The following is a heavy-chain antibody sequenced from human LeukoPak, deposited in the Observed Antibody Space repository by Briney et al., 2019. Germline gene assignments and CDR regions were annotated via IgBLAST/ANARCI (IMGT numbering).Heavy chain of an antibody. J-gene: IGHJ4*02. Sequence: SETLSLTCAVSGGSISSSNWWSWVRQAPGKGLEWIGEIYHSGSTNYNPSLKSRVTISVAKSKNQFSLKLSSVTAADTAVYYCARNPDDSCGYYIRYFDYWGQGTLVTVSS. CDR3: ARNPDDSCGYYIRYFDY. CDR1: GGSISSSNW. CDR2: IYHSGST. V-gene: IGHV4-4*02. D-gene: IGHD3-22*01.